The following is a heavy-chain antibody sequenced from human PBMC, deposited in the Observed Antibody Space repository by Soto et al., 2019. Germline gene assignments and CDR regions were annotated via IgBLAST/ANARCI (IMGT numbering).Heavy chain of an antibody. J-gene: IGHJ4*02. D-gene: IGHD1-1*01. CDR2: IYYSGST. CDR3: ARHDWNGVDY. Sequence: QMQLQESGPGLVKPSETLSLTCTVSGGSISRNSYYWGWIRQPPGKGLEWIGSIYYSGSTYYNPSLKSRVTISVDTSKNPSSLKLSSVTAADTAVYYCARHDWNGVDYWGQGTLVTVSS. CDR1: GGSISRNSYY. V-gene: IGHV4-39*01.